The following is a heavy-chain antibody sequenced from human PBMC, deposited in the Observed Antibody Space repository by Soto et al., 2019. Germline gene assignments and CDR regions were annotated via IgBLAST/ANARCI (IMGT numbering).Heavy chain of an antibody. Sequence: EVHLVESGGGLVQTGGSLRLSCAIFESTVRRDWMNWVRQAPGKGLEWVAHTNQDGSKKYYVDSVKGRFTISRDNAKNSRYLQMDDLRAGDPAMYYCSGGVGDAFWGQGTLVTVSS. V-gene: IGHV3-7*04. CDR3: SGGVGDAF. J-gene: IGHJ4*02. CDR2: TNQDGSKK. CDR1: ESTVRRDW. D-gene: IGHD1-26*01.